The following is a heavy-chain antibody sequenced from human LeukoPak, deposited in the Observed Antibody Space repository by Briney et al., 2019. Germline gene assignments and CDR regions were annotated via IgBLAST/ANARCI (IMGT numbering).Heavy chain of an antibody. CDR3: ARDLSGYQFDY. CDR1: GGSINTYY. J-gene: IGHJ4*02. CDR2: IYYSGST. D-gene: IGHD5-18*01. V-gene: IGHV4-59*01. Sequence: SETLSLTCTVSGGSINTYYWSWIRQPPGKGLEWIGYIYYSGSTNYSPSLKSRVTISVDTSKNQFSLKLSSVTAADTAVYYCARDLSGYQFDYWGQGTLVTVSS.